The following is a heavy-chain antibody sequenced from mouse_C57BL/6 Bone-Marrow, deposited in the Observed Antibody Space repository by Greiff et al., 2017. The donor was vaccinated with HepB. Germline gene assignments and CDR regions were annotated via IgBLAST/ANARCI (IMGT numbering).Heavy chain of an antibody. CDR3: ARLNYGSSFYFDY. V-gene: IGHV4-1*01. Sequence: AAGGVDFSRYWMSWVRRAPGKGLEWIGEINPDSSTINYAPSLKDKFIISRDNAKNTLYLQMSKVRSEDTALYYCARLNYGSSFYFDYWGQGTTLTVSS. CDR2: INPDSSTI. J-gene: IGHJ2*01. D-gene: IGHD1-1*01. CDR1: GVDFSRYW.